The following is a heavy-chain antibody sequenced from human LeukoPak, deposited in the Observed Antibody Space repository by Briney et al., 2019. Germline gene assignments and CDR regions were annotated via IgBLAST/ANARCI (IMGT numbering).Heavy chain of an antibody. CDR3: ARGPMIVVVMWAFDI. D-gene: IGHD3-22*01. CDR1: GGSISSSSYY. J-gene: IGHJ3*02. V-gene: IGHV4-39*07. CDR2: IYYSGST. Sequence: SETLSLTCTVSGGSISSSSYYWGWIRQPPGKGLEWIGSIYYSGSTYYNPSLKSRVTISVDTSKNQFSLKLSSVTAADTAVYYCARGPMIVVVMWAFDIWGQGTMVTVSS.